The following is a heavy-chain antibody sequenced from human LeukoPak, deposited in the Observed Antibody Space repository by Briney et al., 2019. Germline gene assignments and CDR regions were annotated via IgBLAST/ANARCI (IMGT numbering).Heavy chain of an antibody. CDR1: GFTFSDYA. J-gene: IGHJ5*02. CDR3: ARYRGSGCFDP. CDR2: IRSSGDTT. V-gene: IGHV3-23*01. Sequence: GGSLRLSCAASGFTFSDYAMDWVRQAPGKGLEWVSVIRSSGDTTYYADFVKGRFTISRDNSKNTLYLQMNSLRAEDTAVYFCARYRGSGCFDPWGQGTLVTVSS. D-gene: IGHD1-26*01.